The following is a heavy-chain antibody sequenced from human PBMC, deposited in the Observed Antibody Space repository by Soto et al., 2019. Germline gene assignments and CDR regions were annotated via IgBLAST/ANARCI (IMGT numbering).Heavy chain of an antibody. Sequence: QVQLVQSGAEVKKPGTSVKVSCEVSGGTFSNYAITWVRQAPGQGLEWLGGAIPVYGSTNYAQKFQGRVTITAGESATTAFMELSSLRSDDTAVYYCARRVVANRRDAFDIWGQGTLVTVS. CDR3: ARRVVANRRDAFDI. D-gene: IGHD2-15*01. CDR2: AIPVYGST. V-gene: IGHV1-69*01. CDR1: GGTFSNYA. J-gene: IGHJ3*02.